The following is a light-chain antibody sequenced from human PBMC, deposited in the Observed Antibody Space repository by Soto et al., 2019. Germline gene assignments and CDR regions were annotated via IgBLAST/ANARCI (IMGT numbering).Light chain of an antibody. J-gene: IGKJ2*01. V-gene: IGKV3-20*01. CDR3: QQYGSSPYT. Sequence: EIVMTQSPATLSVSPGERATLSCRASQSIGSNLAWYQQKPGQAPRLLIYGASRRATGIPDRFSGSGSGTDFTLTISRLEPEDFAVYYCQQYGSSPYTFGQGTKLEIK. CDR2: GAS. CDR1: QSIGSN.